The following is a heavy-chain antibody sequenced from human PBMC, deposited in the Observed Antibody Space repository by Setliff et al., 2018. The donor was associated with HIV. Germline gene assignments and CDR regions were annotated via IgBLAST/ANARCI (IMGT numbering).Heavy chain of an antibody. CDR3: ARQPYDSGSFGWFDP. V-gene: IGHV4-59*08. CDR2: IYSNGVT. D-gene: IGHD3-10*01. J-gene: IGHJ5*02. Sequence: PSETLSLTCIVSGGSMRDNYWSWIRPSPGEGLEWIGWIYSNGVTKYNPSLKRRVTILIDTSKKQFSLNLDSVTAADTAVYYCARQPYDSGSFGWFDPWAQGTPFTVSS. CDR1: GGSMRDNY.